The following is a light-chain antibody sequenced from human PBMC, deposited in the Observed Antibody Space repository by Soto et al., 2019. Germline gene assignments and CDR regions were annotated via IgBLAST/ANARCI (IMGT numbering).Light chain of an antibody. CDR3: SSYAGSDTFV. Sequence: QPGLTQPASVSESPGQSITIYCTGTSGDVGAYNFVSWYQQHPGKAPKLIVYHVSDRPSGVSSRFSGSKSGNSASLTISGLHAEDEADYYCSSYAGSDTFVSGTGTKVTVL. V-gene: IGLV2-14*03. J-gene: IGLJ1*01. CDR1: SGDVGAYNF. CDR2: HVS.